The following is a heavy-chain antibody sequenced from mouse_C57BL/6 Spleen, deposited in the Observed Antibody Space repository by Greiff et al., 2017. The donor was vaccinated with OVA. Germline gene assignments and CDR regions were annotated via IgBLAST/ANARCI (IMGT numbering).Heavy chain of an antibody. Sequence: VQLQQPGAELVKPGASVKLSCKASGYTFTSYWMHWVKQRPGQGLEWIGMIHPNSGSTNYNEKFKSKATLTVDKSSSTAYMQLSSLTSEDSAVYYCARSNGGLYYFDYWGQGTTLTVSS. CDR3: ARSNGGLYYFDY. J-gene: IGHJ2*01. CDR1: GYTFTSYW. CDR2: IHPNSGST. V-gene: IGHV1-64*01.